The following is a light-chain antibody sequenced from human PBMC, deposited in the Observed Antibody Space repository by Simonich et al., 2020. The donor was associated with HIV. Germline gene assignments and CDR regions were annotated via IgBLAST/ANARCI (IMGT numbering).Light chain of an antibody. CDR3: NSYTSSGSWV. CDR1: SSDVGSYYL. J-gene: IGLJ3*02. V-gene: IGLV2-14*02. Sequence: QSALTQPASVSGSPGQSITISCTGTSSDVGSYYLVSWYQHYPGKAPKLMISEVSKRPSGVSNRFSGSKSGNTASLTISGLKAEDEADYYCNSYTSSGSWVFGGGTKLTVL. CDR2: EVS.